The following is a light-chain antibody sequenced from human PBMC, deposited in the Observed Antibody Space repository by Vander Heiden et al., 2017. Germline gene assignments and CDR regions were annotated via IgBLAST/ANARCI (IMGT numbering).Light chain of an antibody. CDR3: AAWDDSLNGPV. V-gene: IGLV1-44*01. CDR2: RKN. CDR1: SSHIGSNT. J-gene: IGLJ1*01. Sequence: QSVLPQPPSASGTPGQRVTISCSGSSSHIGSNTVNWYQQLTGTAPKLLIYRKNHRPSGVPDRFSGSKSGTSASLAISGLQSEDEADYYCAAWDDSLNGPVFGTGTKVTVL.